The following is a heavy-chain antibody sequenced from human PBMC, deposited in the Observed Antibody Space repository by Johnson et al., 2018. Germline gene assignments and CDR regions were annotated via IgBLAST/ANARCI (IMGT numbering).Heavy chain of an antibody. CDR3: TREYVVATIRVYYYYYYMDV. J-gene: IGHJ6*03. D-gene: IGHD5-12*01. Sequence: VQLVQSGGGLVKPGGSLRLSCAASGFTFSSFNMNWVRQAPGKGLEWVSSITSSSDYMYYADSVKGRFTVSRDNAKNSLFLQMDSLRTEETAVYYCTREYVVATIRVYYYYYYMDVWGKGTTVTVSS. CDR1: GFTFSSFN. V-gene: IGHV3-21*01. CDR2: ITSSSDYM.